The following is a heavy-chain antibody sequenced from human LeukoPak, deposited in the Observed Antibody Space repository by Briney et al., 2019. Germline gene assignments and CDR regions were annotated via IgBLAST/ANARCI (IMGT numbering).Heavy chain of an antibody. D-gene: IGHD2-15*01. V-gene: IGHV3-74*01. Sequence: GGSLRLSCAASGFTFSSYWMHWVRQAPGKGLVWVSRINSDSSSTNYADSVKGRFTISRDNAKNTLYLQMNSLRAEDTAVYYCARLYCSGGSCYSAPDYWGQGTLVSVSS. CDR2: INSDSSST. CDR1: GFTFSSYW. CDR3: ARLYCSGGSCYSAPDY. J-gene: IGHJ4*02.